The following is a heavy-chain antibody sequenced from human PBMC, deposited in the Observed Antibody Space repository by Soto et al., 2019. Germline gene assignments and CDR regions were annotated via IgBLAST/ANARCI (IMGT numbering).Heavy chain of an antibody. CDR1: GYTFTRYY. CDR3: ARQLAYCGGDCYTEPVDY. D-gene: IGHD2-21*02. J-gene: IGHJ4*02. CDR2: INPNSGDT. Sequence: QAQLVQSGTEVKKPGASVKVSCKTSGYTFTRYYIHWVRQAPGQGLEWMGWINPNSGDTKYAQRFQGRVTMTKDTSITTAYMELRRLRSDDTAVYYCARQLAYCGGDCYTEPVDYWGQGTLVTVSS. V-gene: IGHV1-2*02.